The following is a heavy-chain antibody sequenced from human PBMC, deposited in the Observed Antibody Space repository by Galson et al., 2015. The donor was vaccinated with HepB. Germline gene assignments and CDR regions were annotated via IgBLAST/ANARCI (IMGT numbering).Heavy chain of an antibody. V-gene: IGHV3-23*01. D-gene: IGHD2-21*02. J-gene: IGHJ4*02. CDR3: AKVAVVVTTIPYYFDY. CDR1: GFTFSRYA. Sequence: SLRLSCATFGFTFSRYAMSWVRQAPGKGLEWVSGMSGTGGTTFYSDSVKGRFTISRDNSKNTLYLQMNSLRVEDTAVYYFAKVAVVVTTIPYYFDYWGQGTQVTVSS. CDR2: MSGTGGTT.